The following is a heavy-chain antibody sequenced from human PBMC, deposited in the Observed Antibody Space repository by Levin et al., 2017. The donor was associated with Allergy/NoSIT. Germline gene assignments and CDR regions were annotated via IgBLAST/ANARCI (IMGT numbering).Heavy chain of an antibody. CDR3: AREFRDDYSTDNHDAYDE. D-gene: IGHD3-16*01. V-gene: IGHV3-74*01. J-gene: IGHJ3*01. Sequence: GGSLRLSCAASGFTFRNYWMHWVRQAPGKGLMWVSRINRDGTITSYADSVQGRFTISRDDAKNTVYLQLNSLRAEDTAVYYCAREFRDDYSTDNHDAYDEWGQGAMVTASS. CDR2: INRDGTIT. CDR1: GFTFRNYW.